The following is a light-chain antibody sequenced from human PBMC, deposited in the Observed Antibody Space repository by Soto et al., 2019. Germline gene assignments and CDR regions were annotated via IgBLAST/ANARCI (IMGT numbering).Light chain of an antibody. V-gene: IGKV1-5*03. Sequence: DIQMTQSPSTLSAWLFDPVPIXGRASQSINKWLAWYQQKPGKAPTLLIYEASILQNGVPSRFSGTESGTEFTLTISSLQPDDFATYYCQQYNSYSTFGQGTKVDIK. CDR1: QSINKW. J-gene: IGKJ1*01. CDR2: EAS. CDR3: QQYNSYST.